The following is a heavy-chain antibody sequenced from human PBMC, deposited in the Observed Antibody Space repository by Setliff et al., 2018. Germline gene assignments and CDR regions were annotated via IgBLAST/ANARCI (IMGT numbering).Heavy chain of an antibody. D-gene: IGHD3-10*01. Sequence: PSETLSLTCTFYGGPFSDYYWGWVRQTPGKGLEWIAEINPSGTTNYNPSLTSRGTISVDTSKTQVSLTLTSVTAADTAVYYCARDYQGGWFDPWGPGTLVTVSS. V-gene: IGHV4-34*01. CDR3: ARDYQGGWFDP. CDR1: GGPFSDYY. CDR2: INPSGTT. J-gene: IGHJ5*02.